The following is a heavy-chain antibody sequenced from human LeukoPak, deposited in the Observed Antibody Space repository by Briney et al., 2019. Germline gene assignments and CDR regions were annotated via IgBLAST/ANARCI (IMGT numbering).Heavy chain of an antibody. CDR1: GFTLSMSW. J-gene: IGHJ3*02. CDR2: IDGDGRET. Sequence: GRSLTLSCPLSGFTLSMSWMAWVRQAPGKGREWVGSIDGDGRETMYMGSVKCRFTISRDNANDSMYLQMNSLRPKDAAVAYCARDGDYYGSGSYRDGFDIWGQGTMVTVSS. CDR3: ARDGDYYGSGSYRDGFDI. V-gene: IGHV3-7*01. D-gene: IGHD3-10*01.